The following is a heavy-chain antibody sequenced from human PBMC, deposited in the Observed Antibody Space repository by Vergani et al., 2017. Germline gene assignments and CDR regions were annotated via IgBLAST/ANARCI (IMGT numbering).Heavy chain of an antibody. V-gene: IGHV3-20*04. CDR2: INWNGGST. D-gene: IGHD3-22*01. Sequence: EVQMVESGGGLVKPGGSLRLSCVASGFTFDDYGMSWVRQAPGKGLEWVSGINWNGGSTGYADSVKGRFTISRDNAKNSLYLQMNSLRAEDTAVYYCASQYYYGSSGKRGYWGQGTLVTVSS. J-gene: IGHJ4*02. CDR3: ASQYYYGSSGKRGY. CDR1: GFTFDDYG.